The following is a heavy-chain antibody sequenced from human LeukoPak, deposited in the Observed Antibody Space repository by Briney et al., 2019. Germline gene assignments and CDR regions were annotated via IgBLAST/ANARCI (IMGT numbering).Heavy chain of an antibody. J-gene: IGHJ3*02. CDR2: ISYDGSNK. CDR1: GFTFSNYA. CDR3: ARDLGGYDTLAFDI. Sequence: GGSLRLSCAASGFTFSNYAMNWVRQAPGKGLEWVAVISYDGSNKYYADSVKGRFTISRDNSKNTLYLQMNSLRAEDTAVYYCARDLGGYDTLAFDIWGQGTMVTVSS. D-gene: IGHD5-12*01. V-gene: IGHV3-30-3*01.